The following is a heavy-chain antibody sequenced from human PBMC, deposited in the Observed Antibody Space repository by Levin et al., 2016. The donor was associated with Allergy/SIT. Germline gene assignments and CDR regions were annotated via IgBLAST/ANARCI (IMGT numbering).Heavy chain of an antibody. V-gene: IGHV1-69*01. D-gene: IGHD2-15*01. CDR2: IIPIFGTA. Sequence: WVRQAPGQGLEWMGGIIPIFGTANYAQKFQGRVTITADESTSTAYMELSSLRSEDTAVYYCARGGRCSGGSCYVSWFDPWGQGTLVTVSS. J-gene: IGHJ5*02. CDR3: ARGGRCSGGSCYVSWFDP.